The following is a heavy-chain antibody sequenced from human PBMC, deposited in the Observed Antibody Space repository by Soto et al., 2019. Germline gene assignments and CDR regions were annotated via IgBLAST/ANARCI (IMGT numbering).Heavy chain of an antibody. CDR1: GGSFSGYY. J-gene: IGHJ4*02. D-gene: IGHD3-9*01. V-gene: IGHV4-34*01. Sequence: SETLSLTCAVYGGSFSGYYWSWIRQPPGKGLEWIGEINHSGSTNYNPSLKSRVTISVDTSKNQFSLKLSSVTAADTAVYYCASFYDTLKLFDYWGQGTLVTVSS. CDR3: ASFYDTLKLFDY. CDR2: INHSGST.